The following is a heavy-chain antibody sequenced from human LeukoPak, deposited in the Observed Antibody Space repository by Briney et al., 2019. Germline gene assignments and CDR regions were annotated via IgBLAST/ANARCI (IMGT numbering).Heavy chain of an antibody. J-gene: IGHJ6*04. CDR1: GFTFSNAW. V-gene: IGHV3-15*01. Sequence: GGSLRLSCAASGFTFSNAWMTWVRQAPGQGLEWVGRIKRKSDGGTTDYAAPVKGRFTISRDDSKNTLYLQMNRLKTEDTAVYYCTAAYGSGSPSPYYYYGMDVWGKGTTVTVSS. CDR3: TAAYGSGSPSPYYYYGMDV. D-gene: IGHD3-10*01. CDR2: IKRKSDGGTT.